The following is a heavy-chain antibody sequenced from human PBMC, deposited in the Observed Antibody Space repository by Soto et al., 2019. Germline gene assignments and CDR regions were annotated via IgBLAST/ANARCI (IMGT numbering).Heavy chain of an antibody. CDR3: ARARYCTNGVCYPDY. CDR2: IYHTGST. V-gene: IGHV4-30-2*01. CDR1: GGSISSGGYS. Sequence: QLQLQESGSGLVKPSQTLSLTCAVSGGSISSGGYSWSWIRQPPGKGLEWIGYIYHTGSTYYNPSLKSRVNISVDRSKNQLSLKLSSVTAADTAVYYCARARYCTNGVCYPDYWSQGTLVTVSS. J-gene: IGHJ4*02. D-gene: IGHD2-8*01.